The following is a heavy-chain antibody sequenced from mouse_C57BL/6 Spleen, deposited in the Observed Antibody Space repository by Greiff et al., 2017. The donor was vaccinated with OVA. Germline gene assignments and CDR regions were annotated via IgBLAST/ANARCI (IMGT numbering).Heavy chain of an antibody. V-gene: IGHV1-69*01. CDR1: GYTFTSYW. CDR2: IAPSDSYT. CDR3: ASLGQGY. D-gene: IGHD4-1*01. J-gene: IGHJ2*01. Sequence: VQLQQPGAELVMPGASVKLSCKASGYTFTSYWMHWVKQRPGQGLEWIGEIAPSDSYTNYNQKFKGKSTLTVDKSSSTAYMQLSSLTSEGSAVYYCASLGQGYWGQGTTLTVSS.